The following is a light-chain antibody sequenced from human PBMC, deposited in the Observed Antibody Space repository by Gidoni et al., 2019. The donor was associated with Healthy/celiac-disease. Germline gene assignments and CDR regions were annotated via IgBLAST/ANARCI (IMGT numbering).Light chain of an antibody. CDR1: QSVSSN. J-gene: IGKJ4*01. V-gene: IGKV3-15*01. CDR3: QQYNNWRT. Sequence: IVMTASPATLSVSPGERATLSCRASQSVSSNLAWYQQKPGQAPRLLIYGASTRATGIPARFSGSGSGTEFTLTISSLQSEDFAVYYCQQYNNWRTFGGGTKVEIK. CDR2: GAS.